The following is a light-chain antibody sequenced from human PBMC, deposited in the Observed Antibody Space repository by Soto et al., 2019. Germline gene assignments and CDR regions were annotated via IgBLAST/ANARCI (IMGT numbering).Light chain of an antibody. V-gene: IGKV2D-29*01. Sequence: DIVMTQTPLSLSVTPGQPASISCKSSQSLLDSDGKTFLYWYVHKPGHPPQLLIYEVSNRFAGVPDRFSGSGSETDFTLEISRVEADDVGVYYCMQATHSITFGQGTRLEIK. CDR2: EVS. CDR3: MQATHSIT. CDR1: QSLLDSDGKTF. J-gene: IGKJ5*01.